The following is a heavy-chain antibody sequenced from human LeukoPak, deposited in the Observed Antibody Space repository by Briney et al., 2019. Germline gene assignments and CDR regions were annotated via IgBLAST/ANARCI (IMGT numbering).Heavy chain of an antibody. CDR1: GFTFSSYA. Sequence: QSGGSLRLSCAASGFTFSSYAMSWVRQAPGKRLEWVSVIYSGGSTYYADSVKGRFTISRDNSKNTLYLQMNSLRAEDTAVYYCARDVTMVRGEVFDYWGQGTLVTVSS. V-gene: IGHV3-66*01. D-gene: IGHD3-10*01. CDR3: ARDVTMVRGEVFDY. CDR2: IYSGGST. J-gene: IGHJ4*02.